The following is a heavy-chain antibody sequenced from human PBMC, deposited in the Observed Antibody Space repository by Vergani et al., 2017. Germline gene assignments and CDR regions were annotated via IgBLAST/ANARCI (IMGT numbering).Heavy chain of an antibody. V-gene: IGHV4-59*01. CDR3: ARGLRVVYNWFDP. D-gene: IGHD3-3*01. Sequence: QVQLQESGPGLVKPSETLSLTCTVSGGSISSYYWSWIRQPPGKGLEWIGYIYYSGSTNYNPSLKSRVTISVDTSKNQFSLKLSSVTAADTAVYYCARGLRVVYNWFDPWGQGTLVTVSS. CDR2: IYYSGST. CDR1: GGSISSYY. J-gene: IGHJ5*02.